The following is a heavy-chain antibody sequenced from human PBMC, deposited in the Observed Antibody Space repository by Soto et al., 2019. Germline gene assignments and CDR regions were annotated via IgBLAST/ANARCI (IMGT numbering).Heavy chain of an antibody. J-gene: IGHJ5*02. CDR3: ARVGEQQLVRGSWFDP. D-gene: IGHD6-13*01. CDR2: ISYDGSNK. Sequence: QVQLVESGGGVVQPGRSLRLSCAASGFTLSSYAMHWVRQAPGKGLEWVAVISYDGSNKYYADAVKGRFTISRDNSKNTLYLQMNSLRAEDTAVYYCARVGEQQLVRGSWFDPWGQGTLVTVSS. V-gene: IGHV3-30-3*01. CDR1: GFTLSSYA.